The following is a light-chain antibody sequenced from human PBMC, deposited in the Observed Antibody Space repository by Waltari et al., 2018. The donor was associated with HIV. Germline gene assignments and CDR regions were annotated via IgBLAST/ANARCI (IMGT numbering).Light chain of an antibody. Sequence: QSVLTQPPSASGTPGQRVTIPCSGSSSNIGSNTVTWYQQVPGTAPKLLIYSKNQRPSGAPDRFFGSKSGTSAALAISGLQSEDEADYYCAAWDDSLNGVVFGGGTKLTVL. V-gene: IGLV1-44*01. J-gene: IGLJ2*01. CDR1: SSNIGSNT. CDR2: SKN. CDR3: AAWDDSLNGVV.